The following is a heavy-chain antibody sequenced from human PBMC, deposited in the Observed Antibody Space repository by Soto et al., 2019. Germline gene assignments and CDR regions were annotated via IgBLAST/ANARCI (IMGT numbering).Heavy chain of an antibody. CDR1: GGSISSYY. D-gene: IGHD3-3*01. CDR2: IYYSGST. V-gene: IGHV4-59*01. J-gene: IGHJ5*02. CDR3: AREKFGITIFGVVTPRGWFDP. Sequence: QVQLQESGPGLVKPSETLSLTCTVSGGSISSYYWSWIRQPPGKGLEWIGYIYYSGSTNYNPSLKSRVTIPVDTSKNQFSLKLSSVTAADTAVDYCAREKFGITIFGVVTPRGWFDPWGQGTLVTVSS.